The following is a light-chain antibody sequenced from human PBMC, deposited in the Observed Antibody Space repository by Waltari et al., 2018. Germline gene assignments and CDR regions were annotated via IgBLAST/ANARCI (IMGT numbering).Light chain of an antibody. J-gene: IGLJ2*01. V-gene: IGLV2-11*01. CDR3: CSYAGSYTP. Sequence: QSALTQPRSVSGSPGQSVPISCTGTSSDAGGYNYVSWYQQHPGKAPKLMIYDVSKRPSGVPDRFSGSKSGNTASLTISGLQAEDEADYYCCSYAGSYTPFGGGTKLTVL. CDR2: DVS. CDR1: SSDAGGYNY.